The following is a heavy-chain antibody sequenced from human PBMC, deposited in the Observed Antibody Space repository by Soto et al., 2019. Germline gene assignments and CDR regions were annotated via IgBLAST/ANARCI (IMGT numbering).Heavy chain of an antibody. V-gene: IGHV3-23*01. J-gene: IGHJ4*02. Sequence: LRLSCTASGFTFSSSSMSWGRQALRQVLEWVSAISGSGGSTYYADSVKGRFTISRDNSKNTLYLQMTSLRAEDTAVYYYPKHPDPRITMILGQGYFGYRGQGNLVPASS. CDR3: PKHPDPRITMILGQGYFGY. CDR1: GFTFSSSS. CDR2: ISGSGGST. D-gene: IGHD3-22*01.